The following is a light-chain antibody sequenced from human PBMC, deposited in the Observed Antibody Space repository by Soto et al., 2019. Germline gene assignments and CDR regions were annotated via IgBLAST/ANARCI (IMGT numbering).Light chain of an antibody. J-gene: IGKJ2*01. CDR3: QHYGRSAYT. CDR2: GAS. V-gene: IGKV3-20*01. Sequence: EIVLTQSPGTLSLSPGERATLSCRASHCVSSNYLAWYQQKPGQAPRLLIYGASSRATGIPDRFSGSGSGTDFTLTISRLEPEDFAVYYCQHYGRSAYTCGRGTTLEIK. CDR1: HCVSSNY.